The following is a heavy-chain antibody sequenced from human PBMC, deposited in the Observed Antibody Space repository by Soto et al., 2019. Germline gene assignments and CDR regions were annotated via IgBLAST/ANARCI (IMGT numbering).Heavy chain of an antibody. V-gene: IGHV4-39*01. D-gene: IGHD3-22*01. CDR1: GGSISSSSYH. Sequence: PSETLSLTCTVAGGSISSSSYHWGWIRQPPGKGLEWIGSIYYSGSTYYNPSLKSRVTISVDTSKNQFSLKLSSVTAADTAVYYCATSYYYDSSGYYSFLLWGQGTLVTVSS. CDR2: IYYSGST. CDR3: ATSYYYDSSGYYSFLL. J-gene: IGHJ4*02.